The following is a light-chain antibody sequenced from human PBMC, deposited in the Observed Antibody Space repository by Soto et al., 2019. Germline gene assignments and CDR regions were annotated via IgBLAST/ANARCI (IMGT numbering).Light chain of an antibody. CDR2: KAS. V-gene: IGKV1-5*03. CDR3: QQYNSYSRT. CDR1: QSISSW. J-gene: IGKJ1*01. Sequence: DIQMTQSPSTLSGSVGDRVTITCRASQSISSWLAWYQQKPGKXPKXXIYKASTLKSGVPSRFSGSGSGTELTLTISSLQPDDFETYYCQQYNSYSRTFGQGTKVDIK.